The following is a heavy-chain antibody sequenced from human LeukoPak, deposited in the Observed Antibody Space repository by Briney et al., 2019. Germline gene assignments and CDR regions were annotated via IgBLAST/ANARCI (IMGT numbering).Heavy chain of an antibody. J-gene: IGHJ3*02. CDR2: IIPIFGTA. CDR1: EGTFSSYA. Sequence: GSSVKVSCKASEGTFSSYAISWGRQAPGQGLEWMGGIIPIFGTANYAQKFQGRVTITADESTSTAYIELSSLRSEDTAVYYCARGPTAMVRTWGVMGAFDIWGQGTMVTVSS. D-gene: IGHD3-10*01. V-gene: IGHV1-69*01. CDR3: ARGPTAMVRTWGVMGAFDI.